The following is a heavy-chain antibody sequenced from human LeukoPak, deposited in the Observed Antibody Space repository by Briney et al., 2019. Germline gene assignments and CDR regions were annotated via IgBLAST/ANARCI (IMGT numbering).Heavy chain of an antibody. D-gene: IGHD5-24*01. J-gene: IGHJ4*02. Sequence: GGSLRLSCAASGFTFSTYAMSWVRQAPGKGLEWVSAISDSGGSTYYADSVKGRFTISRDNSKNTLFLQMNSLRAEDTAVYYCAKSRDGYNMYYFDYWGQGTLVTVSS. CDR3: AKSRDGYNMYYFDY. V-gene: IGHV3-23*01. CDR2: ISDSGGST. CDR1: GFTFSTYA.